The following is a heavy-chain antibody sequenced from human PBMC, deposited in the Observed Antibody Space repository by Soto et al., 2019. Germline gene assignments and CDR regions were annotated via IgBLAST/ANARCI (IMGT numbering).Heavy chain of an antibody. D-gene: IGHD2-8*02. J-gene: IGHJ5*01. V-gene: IGHV4-4*07. CDR3: ARMGYGTTYTGGSFLFDS. CDR1: GGSISSYY. Sequence: QVRLQESGPGLVKPSETLSLTCTVSGGSISSYYWNWIRQPAGKGLEWIGRIYSSGTTNYNPSLKSRVTMSVDTTKNQFGLKLNSVTAADTAVYYCARMGYGTTYTGGSFLFDSWGQGTLVTVSS. CDR2: IYSSGTT.